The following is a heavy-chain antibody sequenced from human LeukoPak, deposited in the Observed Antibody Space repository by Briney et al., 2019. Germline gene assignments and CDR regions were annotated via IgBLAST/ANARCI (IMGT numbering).Heavy chain of an antibody. J-gene: IGHJ4*02. V-gene: IGHV3-30-3*01. Sequence: SGGSLRLSCAASGFTFSSYAMSWVRQAPGKGLEWVAVISYDGSKKYYADSVKGRFTISRDNSKNTLYLQMNSLRAEDTAVYYCARDYYASGSSDYWGQGTLVTVSS. CDR3: ARDYYASGSSDY. CDR2: ISYDGSKK. CDR1: GFTFSSYA. D-gene: IGHD3-10*01.